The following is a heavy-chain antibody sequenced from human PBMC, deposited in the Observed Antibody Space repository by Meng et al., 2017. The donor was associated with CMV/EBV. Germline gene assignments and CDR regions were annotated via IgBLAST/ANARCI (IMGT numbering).Heavy chain of an antibody. CDR3: ARVTGAGDYYFDY. Sequence: GGSLRLSCAASGFTFSSYAMHWVRQAPGKGLEYVSAISSNGGSTYYADSVKGRFTISRGNSKNTLYLQMGSLRAEDMAVYYCARVTGAGDYYFDYWGQGTLVTVSS. CDR1: GFTFSSYA. D-gene: IGHD4-17*01. CDR2: ISSNGGST. J-gene: IGHJ4*02. V-gene: IGHV3-64*02.